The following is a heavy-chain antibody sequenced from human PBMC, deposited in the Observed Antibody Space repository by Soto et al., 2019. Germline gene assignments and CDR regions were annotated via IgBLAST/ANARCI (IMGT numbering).Heavy chain of an antibody. CDR2: IIPIFGTA. Sequence: QVQLVQSGAEVKKPGSSVKVSCKASGGTFSSYAISWVRQAPGQGLEWMGGIIPIFGTANYAQKFQGRVTITXXEXTXXDYMELIRLRSEDTAVYYCASGRRIPAARIYGMDVWGQGSTVTVSS. CDR1: GGTFSSYA. J-gene: IGHJ6*02. CDR3: ASGRRIPAARIYGMDV. V-gene: IGHV1-69*05. D-gene: IGHD6-13*01.